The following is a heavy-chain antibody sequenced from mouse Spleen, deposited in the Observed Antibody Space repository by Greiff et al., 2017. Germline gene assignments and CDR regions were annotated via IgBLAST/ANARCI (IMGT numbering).Heavy chain of an antibody. CDR2: IWSDGST. D-gene: IGHD2-2*01. CDR1: GFSLTNYA. V-gene: IGHV2-4-1*01. J-gene: IGHJ3*01. CDR3: ARIYYGYDVGFAY. Sequence: QVQLKESGPGLVAPSQSLSITCTVSGFSLTNYAVHWVRQSPGKGLEWLGVIWSDGSTDYNAAFISRLSISKDNSKSQVFFKMNSLQADDTAIYYCARIYYGYDVGFAYWGQGTLVTVSA.